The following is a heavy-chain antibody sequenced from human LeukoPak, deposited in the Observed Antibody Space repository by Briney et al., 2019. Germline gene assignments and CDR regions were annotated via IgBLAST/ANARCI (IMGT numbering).Heavy chain of an antibody. CDR3: ARLARRYSGSVTFDY. Sequence: SETLSLTCTVSGGSISSYYWSWIRQPPGKGLEWIGSIYYSGSTYYNPSLKSRVTISVDTSKNQFSLKLSSVTAADTAVYYCARLARRYSGSVTFDYWGQGTLVTVSS. D-gene: IGHD1-26*01. J-gene: IGHJ4*02. V-gene: IGHV4-59*05. CDR2: IYYSGST. CDR1: GGSISSYY.